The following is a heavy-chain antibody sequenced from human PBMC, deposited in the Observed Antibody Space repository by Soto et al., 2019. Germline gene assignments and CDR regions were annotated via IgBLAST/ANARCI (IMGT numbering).Heavy chain of an antibody. CDR3: AKDLRYGDYGSDY. Sequence: PGGSLRLSCAASGFTFSSYAMSWVRQALGKGLEWVSAISGSGGSTYYADSVKGRFTISRDNSKNTLYLQMNSLRAEDTAVYYCAKDLRYGDYGSDYWGQGTLVTVSS. J-gene: IGHJ4*02. CDR1: GFTFSSYA. D-gene: IGHD4-17*01. CDR2: ISGSGGST. V-gene: IGHV3-23*01.